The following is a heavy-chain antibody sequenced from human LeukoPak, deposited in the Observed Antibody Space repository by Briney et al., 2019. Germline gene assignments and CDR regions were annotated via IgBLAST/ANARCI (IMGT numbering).Heavy chain of an antibody. CDR3: ARQGYDSGFDY. J-gene: IGHJ4*01. D-gene: IGHD3-16*01. V-gene: IGHV3-66*04. CDR1: GFSFSRYY. CDR2: LFSGGDT. Sequence: GGSLRLSCAASGFSFSRYYMSWVRQAPGTGLELVSVLFSGGDTYYADSVKDRFSISRDSSRETLFLQMNSLRADDTAVYYCARQGYDSGFDYWGHGTKVTVSS.